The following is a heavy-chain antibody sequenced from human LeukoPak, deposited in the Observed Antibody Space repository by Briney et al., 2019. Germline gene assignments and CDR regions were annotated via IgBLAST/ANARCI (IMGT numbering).Heavy chain of an antibody. CDR3: ARPAVTGGIVGATSLDY. CDR2: ISYDGSNK. Sequence: PGGSLRLSCAASGVTFSSYAMHWVRQAPGKGLEWVAVISYDGSNKYYADSVKGRFTISRDNSKNTLYLQMNSLRAEDTAVCYCARPAVTGGIVGATSLDYWGQGTLVTVSS. D-gene: IGHD1-26*01. V-gene: IGHV3-30*04. J-gene: IGHJ4*02. CDR1: GVTFSSYA.